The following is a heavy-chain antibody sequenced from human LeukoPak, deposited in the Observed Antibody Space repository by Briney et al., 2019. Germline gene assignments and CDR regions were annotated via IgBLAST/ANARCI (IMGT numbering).Heavy chain of an antibody. CDR2: VTGTGSST. CDR3: AKGGTADLAYIDY. J-gene: IGHJ4*02. Sequence: GGSLRLSCAASGFTFSSYAMSWFRQAPGKGLEWVSIVTGTGSSTNYADSVRGRFTISRDNSKNTLYLQMNSLRAEDTATYYCAKGGTADLAYIDYWGQGALVTVSS. CDR1: GFTFSSYA. D-gene: IGHD1/OR15-1a*01. V-gene: IGHV3-23*01.